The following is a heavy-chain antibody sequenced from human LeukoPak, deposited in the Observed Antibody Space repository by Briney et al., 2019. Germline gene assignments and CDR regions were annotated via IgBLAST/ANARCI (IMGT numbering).Heavy chain of an antibody. CDR3: ARRNYYFGAGSNYSPDNWFDP. D-gene: IGHD3-10*01. CDR2: IYPGDSDT. Sequence: PGESLKISCKGSGYSFTSYWIGWVRQLPGKGLDWMGIIYPGDSDTRYSPSFQGQVTISADKSISTAYLQWSSLKASDTAMYYCARRNYYFGAGSNYSPDNWFDPWGQGTLVTVSS. J-gene: IGHJ5*02. CDR1: GYSFTSYW. V-gene: IGHV5-51*01.